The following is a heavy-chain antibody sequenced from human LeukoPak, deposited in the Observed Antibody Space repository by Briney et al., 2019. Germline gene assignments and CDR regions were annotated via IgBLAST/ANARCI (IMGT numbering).Heavy chain of an antibody. CDR2: ISGSGGST. CDR1: GFTFSNYT. D-gene: IGHD2-15*01. Sequence: GGSLRLSCAASGFTFSNYTMYWVRQAPGKGLEWVSAISGSGGSTYYADSVKGRFTISRDNSKNTLYLQMNSLRAEDTAVYYCAKPTTPHCSGGSRYEDYWGQGTLVTVSS. J-gene: IGHJ4*02. V-gene: IGHV3-23*01. CDR3: AKPTTPHCSGGSRYEDY.